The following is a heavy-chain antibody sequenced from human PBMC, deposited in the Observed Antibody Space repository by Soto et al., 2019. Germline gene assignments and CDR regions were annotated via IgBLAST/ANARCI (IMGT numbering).Heavy chain of an antibody. CDR3: ARSNRQIAAAGSFDY. CDR1: GYTFTSYA. Sequence: QVQLVQSGAEVKKPGASVKVSCKASGYTFTSYAMHWVRQAPGQRLEWMGWINAGNGNTKYSQKFQGRVTITRDTSASTAYMELSSLRSEDTAVYYCARSNRQIAAAGSFDYWGQGTLVTVSS. CDR2: INAGNGNT. D-gene: IGHD6-13*01. J-gene: IGHJ4*02. V-gene: IGHV1-3*01.